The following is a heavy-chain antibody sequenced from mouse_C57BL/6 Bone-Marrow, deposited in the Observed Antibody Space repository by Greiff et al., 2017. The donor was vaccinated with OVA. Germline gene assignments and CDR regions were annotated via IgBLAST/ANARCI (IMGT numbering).Heavy chain of an antibody. V-gene: IGHV1-55*01. Sequence: VQLQQPGAELVKPGASVKMSCKASGYTITSYWITWVKQRPGQGLEWIGDIYPGSGSTNYNEKFKSKATLTVDTSSSTAYMQLSSLTSEDSAVYYCARRNYYGSSHWYFDVWGTGTTVTVSS. CDR3: ARRNYYGSSHWYFDV. CDR1: GYTITSYW. D-gene: IGHD1-1*01. J-gene: IGHJ1*03. CDR2: IYPGSGST.